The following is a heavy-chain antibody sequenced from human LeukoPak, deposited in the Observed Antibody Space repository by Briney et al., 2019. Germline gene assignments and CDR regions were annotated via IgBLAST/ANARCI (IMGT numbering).Heavy chain of an antibody. Sequence: GGSLRLSCAASRFTFSNFAVHWVRQAPSKGLEWVAVISYDGSNKYYADSVKGRFAISRDNSKNTLYLQMNSLTTEDTAVYYCARAPYGGTFYNWFDPWGQGTLVTVSS. J-gene: IGHJ5*02. CDR3: ARAPYGGTFYNWFDP. V-gene: IGHV3-30*09. D-gene: IGHD4-17*01. CDR1: RFTFSNFA. CDR2: ISYDGSNK.